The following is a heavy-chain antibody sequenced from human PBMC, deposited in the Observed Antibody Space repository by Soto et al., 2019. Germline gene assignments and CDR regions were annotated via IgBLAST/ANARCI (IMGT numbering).Heavy chain of an antibody. CDR1: GGTFSSYA. Sequence: GASVKVSCKASGGTFSSYAISWVRQAPGQGLEWMGGIIPIFGTANYAQKFQGRATITADESTSTAYMELSSLRSEDTAVYYCASXYYESSGYYTNRYYYYYGMDVWGQGTTVTVSS. CDR2: IIPIFGTA. D-gene: IGHD3-22*01. V-gene: IGHV1-69*13. J-gene: IGHJ6*02. CDR3: ASXYYESSGYYTNRYYYYYGMDV.